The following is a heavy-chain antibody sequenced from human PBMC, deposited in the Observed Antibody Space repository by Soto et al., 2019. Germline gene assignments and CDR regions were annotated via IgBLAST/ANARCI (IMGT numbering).Heavy chain of an antibody. D-gene: IGHD3-10*01. J-gene: IGHJ3*02. CDR1: GFLFSAYP. CDR3: VRDGRLPVVRGGKPDTLDI. Sequence: QVQLVESGGGLVKPGESLRLSCAASGFLFSAYPRSWIRQAPGKGLEWVSYISGSGTTIYYAASVKGRFTIPRDTASSSLELQMNKLRAEDTAVYYCVRDGRLPVVRGGKPDTLDIWGQGTKVTV. V-gene: IGHV3-11*01. CDR2: ISGSGTTI.